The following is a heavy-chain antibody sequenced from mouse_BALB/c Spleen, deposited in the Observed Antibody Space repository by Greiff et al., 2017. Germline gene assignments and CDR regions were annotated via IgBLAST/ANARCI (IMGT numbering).Heavy chain of an antibody. CDR1: GFTFSDYY. V-gene: IGHV5-4*02. J-gene: IGHJ3*01. CDR3: ARVYYGNFSGAY. D-gene: IGHD2-1*01. Sequence: VMLVESGGGLVKPGGSLKLSCAASGFTFSDYYMYWVRQTPEKRLEWVATISDGGSYTYYPDSVKGRFTISRDNAKNNLYLQMSSLKSEDTAMYYCARVYYGNFSGAYWGQGTLVTVSA. CDR2: ISDGGSYT.